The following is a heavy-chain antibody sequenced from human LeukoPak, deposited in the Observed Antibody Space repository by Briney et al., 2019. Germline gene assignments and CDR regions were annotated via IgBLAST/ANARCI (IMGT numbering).Heavy chain of an antibody. V-gene: IGHV3-7*03. CDR2: IKQDRGEK. Sequence: PGGSLRLSCAASGFTFSNYWMSWVRQAPGKGLEWVANIKQDRGEKSSDDSVKGRFTISRDNAKNSLYLQMNSLGAEDTAVYYCARNRLDSEFDYWGQGTLVTVSS. J-gene: IGHJ4*02. CDR3: ARNRLDSEFDY. CDR1: GFTFSNYW. D-gene: IGHD2-2*03.